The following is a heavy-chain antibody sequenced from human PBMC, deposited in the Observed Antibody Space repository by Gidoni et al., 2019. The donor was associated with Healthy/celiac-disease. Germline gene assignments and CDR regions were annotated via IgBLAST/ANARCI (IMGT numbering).Heavy chain of an antibody. D-gene: IGHD5-12*01. CDR3: ARRGLLRRFDI. V-gene: IGHV4-34*01. J-gene: IGHJ3*02. Sequence: SLKSRVTISVDTSKNQFSLKLSSVTAADTAVYYCARRGLLRRFDIWGQGTMVTVSS.